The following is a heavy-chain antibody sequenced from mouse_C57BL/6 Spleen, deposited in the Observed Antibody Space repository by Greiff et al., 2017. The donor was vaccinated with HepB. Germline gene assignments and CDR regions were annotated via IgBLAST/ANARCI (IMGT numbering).Heavy chain of an antibody. V-gene: IGHV1-42*01. CDR1: GYSFTGYY. CDR3: ARSRQLRLGYFDY. CDR2: INPSTGGT. Sequence: VQLQQSGPELVKPGASVKISCKASGYSFTGYYMNWVKQSPETSLEWIGEINPSTGGTTYNQKFKAKATLTVDKSSSTAYRQLKSLTSEDSAVYYCARSRQLRLGYFDYWGQGTTLTVSS. J-gene: IGHJ2*01. D-gene: IGHD3-2*02.